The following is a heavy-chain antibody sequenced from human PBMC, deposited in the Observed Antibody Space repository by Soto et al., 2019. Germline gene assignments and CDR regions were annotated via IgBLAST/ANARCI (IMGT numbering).Heavy chain of an antibody. CDR2: IYPCDSDT. CDR3: ARLGCHRTGYFTNSFDP. J-gene: IGHJ5*02. Sequence: ASPMISLHCFGCGFTSYWIGLVRQVPRKGLEWMGIIYPCDSDTRYSPSFQGQVTISADKHITTPYLQWSSLKASGTAMYYCARLGCHRTGYFTNSFDPWGQGTLVTVSS. CDR1: GCGFTSYW. D-gene: IGHD5-12*01. V-gene: IGHV5-51*04.